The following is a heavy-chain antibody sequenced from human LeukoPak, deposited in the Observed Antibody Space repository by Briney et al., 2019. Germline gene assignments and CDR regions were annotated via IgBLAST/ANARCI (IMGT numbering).Heavy chain of an antibody. J-gene: IGHJ4*02. Sequence: PGGSLRLSCAASGFTSSNYDMNWVRQAPGKGLEWVSAISVGAEYIFYADSVKGRFTISRDDSNNALYLQMHSLRAEDTALYYCASGPPFLKYFEYWGQGTLVTVSS. CDR3: ASGPPFLKYFEY. CDR2: ISVGAEYI. D-gene: IGHD3-3*01. CDR1: GFTSSNYD. V-gene: IGHV3-23*01.